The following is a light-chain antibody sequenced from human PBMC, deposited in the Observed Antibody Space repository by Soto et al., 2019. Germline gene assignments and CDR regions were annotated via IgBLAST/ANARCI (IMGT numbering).Light chain of an antibody. Sequence: ALTQPASVSGSPGQSITISCAGTSSDVGGYDYVSWYQQHPGKVPKLMIYDVSNRPPGVSNRFSGSKSGNTASLTISGLQAEDEADYYCTSYTNSDTEVFGTGTKVTVL. CDR2: DVS. CDR1: SSDVGGYDY. J-gene: IGLJ1*01. CDR3: TSYTNSDTEV. V-gene: IGLV2-14*01.